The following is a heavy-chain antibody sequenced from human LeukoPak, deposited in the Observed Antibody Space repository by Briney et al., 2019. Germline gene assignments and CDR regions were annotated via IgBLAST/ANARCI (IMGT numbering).Heavy chain of an antibody. CDR2: ISRTNEI. D-gene: IGHD1-1*01. J-gene: IGHJ4*02. CDR3: ARDDNWAFDY. V-gene: IGHV3-21*05. CDR1: GFTFSRYA. Sequence: GRSLRLSCTASGFTFSRYALNWVRQAPGKGLEWVSYISRTNEIHDADSVKGRFTISRDDAKNSLYLQMNSLRVDDTAVYYCARDDNWAFDYWGQGTLVTVSS.